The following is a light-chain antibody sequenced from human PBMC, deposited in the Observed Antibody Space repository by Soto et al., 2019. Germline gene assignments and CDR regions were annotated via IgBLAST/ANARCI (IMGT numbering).Light chain of an antibody. CDR1: QTISSW. J-gene: IGKJ1*01. Sequence: DIQMTQSPSTLSGSVGDRVTITCLASQTISSWLAWYQQKPGTAPKLLIYHASTLESGVPSRFSGSGSGTEFTLTISSLQPDDFATYYCQHYNSYSEAFGQGTKVDIK. V-gene: IGKV1-5*01. CDR3: QHYNSYSEA. CDR2: HAS.